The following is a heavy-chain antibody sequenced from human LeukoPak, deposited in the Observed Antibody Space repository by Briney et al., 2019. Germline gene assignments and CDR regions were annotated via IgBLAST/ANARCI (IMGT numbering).Heavy chain of an antibody. D-gene: IGHD3-9*01. CDR3: ARLGRDYDILTGYYHPPL. Sequence: SETLSLTCTVFGGSISSYYWSWIRQPPGKGLEWIGYIYYSGSTNYNPSLKSRVTISVDTSKNQFSLKLSSATAADTAVYYCARLGRDYDILTGYYHPPLWGQGTLVTVSP. CDR2: IYYSGST. J-gene: IGHJ4*02. CDR1: GGSISSYY. V-gene: IGHV4-59*08.